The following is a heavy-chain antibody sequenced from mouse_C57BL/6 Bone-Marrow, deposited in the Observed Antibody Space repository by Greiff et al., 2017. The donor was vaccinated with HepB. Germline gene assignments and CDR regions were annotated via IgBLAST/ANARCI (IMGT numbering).Heavy chain of an antibody. V-gene: IGHV5-9-1*02. CDR2: ISSGGDYI. Sequence: DVKLVESGEGLVKPGGSLKLSCAASGFTFSSYAMPWVRQTPEKRLEWVAYISSGGDYIYYADTVKGRFTISRDNARNTLYLQMSSLKSEDTAMYYCTRDDYDVKGVLRCLGHRDHGHRKGYFDVWGTGTTVTVSS. CDR1: GFTFSSYA. J-gene: IGHJ1*03. D-gene: IGHD2-4*01. CDR3: TRDDYDVKGVLRCLGHRDHGHRKGYFDV.